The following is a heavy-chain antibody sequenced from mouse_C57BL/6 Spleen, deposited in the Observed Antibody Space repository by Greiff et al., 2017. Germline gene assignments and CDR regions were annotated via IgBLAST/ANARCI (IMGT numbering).Heavy chain of an antibody. CDR2: ISDGGSYT. D-gene: IGHD2-1*01. V-gene: IGHV5-4*01. CDR3: ARLYYGNYGAMDY. Sequence: EVQGVESGGGLVKPGGSLKLSCAASGFTFSSYAMSWVRQTPEKRLEWVATISDGGSYTYYPDNVKGRFTISRDNAKNNPYLQMSHLRSEDTAMYYCARLYYGNYGAMDYWGQGTSVTVSS. J-gene: IGHJ4*01. CDR1: GFTFSSYA.